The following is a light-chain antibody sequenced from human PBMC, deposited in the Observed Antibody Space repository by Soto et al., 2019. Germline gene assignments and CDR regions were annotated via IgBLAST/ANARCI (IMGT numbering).Light chain of an antibody. CDR3: SSYTSSSSLNYV. V-gene: IGLV2-14*01. CDR1: SSDVGGYNY. J-gene: IGLJ1*01. CDR2: DVS. Sequence: QSALTQPASVSGSPGQSITISCTGTSSDVGGYNYVSWYQQHPGEAPKLMIYDVSSRPSGVSNRFSGSKSGNTASLTISGLQAEDEADYYCSSYTSSSSLNYVFGTGTKLTVL.